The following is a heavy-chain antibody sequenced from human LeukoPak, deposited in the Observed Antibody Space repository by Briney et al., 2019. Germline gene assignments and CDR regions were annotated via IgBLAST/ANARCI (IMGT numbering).Heavy chain of an antibody. Sequence: PGGSLRLSCAASGFTFSSYGMSWVRQAPGKGLEWVSAISGSGGSTYYADSVKGRFTISRDNSKNTLYLQMNSLRAEDTAVYYCAKDSRAYYYDTKVDYWGQGTLVTVSS. CDR3: AKDSRAYYYDTKVDY. D-gene: IGHD3-22*01. J-gene: IGHJ4*02. V-gene: IGHV3-23*01. CDR1: GFTFSSYG. CDR2: ISGSGGST.